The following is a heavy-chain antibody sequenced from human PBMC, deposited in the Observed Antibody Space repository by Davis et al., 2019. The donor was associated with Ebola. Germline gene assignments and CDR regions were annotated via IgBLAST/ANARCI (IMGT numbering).Heavy chain of an antibody. CDR3: ARLGQYSSSSVDY. CDR1: GFTFSSYS. J-gene: IGHJ4*02. CDR2: ISSSSTYR. D-gene: IGHD6-6*01. V-gene: IGHV3-21*06. Sequence: GGSLRLSCAASGFTFSSYSMNWVRQAPGKGLEWVSSISSSSTYRYYVDSVKGRFTISRDNAKNSLYLQMNSLRAEDTAVYYCARLGQYSSSSVDYWGQGPWSPSPQ.